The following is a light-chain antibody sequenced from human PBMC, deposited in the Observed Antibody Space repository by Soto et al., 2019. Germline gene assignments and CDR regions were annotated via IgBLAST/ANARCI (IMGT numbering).Light chain of an antibody. CDR3: QSYDSSLSARV. CDR1: SSNIGAGYA. J-gene: IGLJ3*02. CDR2: GDT. Sequence: QAVVTQPPSVSAAPGQRVTISCTGSSSNIGAGYAVHWYQQLPGTAPKLLIYGDTNRPSGVPDRFSGSKSGTSASLAITGLQAEDEADYYCQSYDSSLSARVFGGGTKLTVL. V-gene: IGLV1-40*01.